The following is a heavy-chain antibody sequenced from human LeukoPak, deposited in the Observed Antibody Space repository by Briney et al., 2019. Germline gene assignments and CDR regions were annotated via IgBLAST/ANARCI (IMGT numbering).Heavy chain of an antibody. CDR3: AKQFSAIPAAGIYDY. D-gene: IGHD6-13*01. Sequence: GGSLRLSCAASGFTFSSSAMTWVSQAPGKGLEWVSTISGDVSSTHYADSVKGRFTISRDNSRNMLYLQMNTLRAEDTAVYYCAKQFSAIPAAGIYDYWGQGTLVTVSS. CDR2: ISGDVSST. V-gene: IGHV3-23*01. CDR1: GFTFSSSA. J-gene: IGHJ4*02.